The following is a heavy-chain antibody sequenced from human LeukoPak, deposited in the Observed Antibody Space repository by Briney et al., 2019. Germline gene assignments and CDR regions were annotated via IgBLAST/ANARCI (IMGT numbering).Heavy chain of an antibody. CDR2: MAYSGST. Sequence: SETLSLTCTVSGGSISNFYCNWIRQPPGKGLEWIGYMAYSGSTNSNPSLKSRVTMSSDRAKKQFPLKLNSVTAADTAVYYCSRASGYGLDVWGQGTTVTVSS. CDR3: SRASGYGLDV. J-gene: IGHJ6*02. CDR1: GGSISNFY. D-gene: IGHD7-27*01. V-gene: IGHV4-59*01.